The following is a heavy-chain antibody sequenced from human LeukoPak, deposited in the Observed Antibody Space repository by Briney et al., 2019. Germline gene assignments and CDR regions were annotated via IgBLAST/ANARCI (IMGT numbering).Heavy chain of an antibody. CDR2: INEDGSEK. Sequence: GGSLRLSCAASGFTFSSYAMSWVRQAPGKGLEWVANINEDGSEKYYLDSVRGRFTISRDNAKNSLYLQMDSLRAEDTAVYYCARLFVYGSGAQAFGYGGQGDLVTVSS. CDR1: GFTFSSYA. V-gene: IGHV3-7*01. D-gene: IGHD3-10*01. CDR3: ARLFVYGSGAQAFGY. J-gene: IGHJ4*02.